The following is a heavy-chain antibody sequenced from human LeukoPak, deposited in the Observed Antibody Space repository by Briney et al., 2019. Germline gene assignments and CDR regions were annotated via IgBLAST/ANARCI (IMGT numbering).Heavy chain of an antibody. CDR1: GFTFSSYA. Sequence: GGSLRLSCAASGFTFSSYAMSWVRQAPGKGLEWVSGISGSGGTTYYADSVKGRFTISRDNSKNTLYLQMNSLRAEDTAVYYCARVQGYYDSSGYYYIDYWGQGTLVTVSS. V-gene: IGHV3-23*01. CDR2: ISGSGGTT. J-gene: IGHJ4*02. CDR3: ARVQGYYDSSGYYYIDY. D-gene: IGHD3-22*01.